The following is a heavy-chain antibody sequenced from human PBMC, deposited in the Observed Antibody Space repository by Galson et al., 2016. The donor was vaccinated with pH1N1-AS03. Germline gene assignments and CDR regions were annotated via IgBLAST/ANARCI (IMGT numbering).Heavy chain of an antibody. J-gene: IGHJ6*02. Sequence: SLRLSCAASGFAFSNAWIIWVRQAPGKGLEWVGRIKSQSYGGTPDYGAPVKGRFTISRDDSKNTSYLQMSSLKTEDTAIYYSATTCGTCDRLTHGLDVWGQGTTVTVSS. D-gene: IGHD1-26*01. CDR2: IKSQSYGGTP. CDR1: GFAFSNAW. V-gene: IGHV3-15*01. CDR3: ATTCGTCDRLTHGLDV.